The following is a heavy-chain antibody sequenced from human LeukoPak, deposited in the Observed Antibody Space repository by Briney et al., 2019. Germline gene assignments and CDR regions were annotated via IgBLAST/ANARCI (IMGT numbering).Heavy chain of an antibody. Sequence: ASVTVSCKASGYTFTSYYMHWVRQAPGQGLEWMGIINPSGGSTSYAQKFQGRVTMTRDTSTSTVYMELSSLRSEDTAVYYCARSGRGYDSSGYYVYYHGMDVWGQGTTVTVSS. V-gene: IGHV1-46*01. CDR3: ARSGRGYDSSGYYVYYHGMDV. CDR1: GYTFTSYY. J-gene: IGHJ6*02. CDR2: INPSGGST. D-gene: IGHD3-22*01.